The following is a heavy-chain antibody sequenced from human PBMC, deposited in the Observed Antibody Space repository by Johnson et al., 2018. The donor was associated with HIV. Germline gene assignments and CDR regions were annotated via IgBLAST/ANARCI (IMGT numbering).Heavy chain of an antibody. CDR2: INWNSNDM. J-gene: IGHJ3*02. V-gene: IGHV3-9*01. D-gene: IGHD1-1*01. CDR1: GFTFDDCA. Sequence: LGVSCAASGFTFDDCAIHRVRQAPGKGLEWVSGINWNSNDMGYADSVKGRFTISKDNAKDTVYLQMNSLKTEDTAVYYCTTDRYAFDIWGQGTLVTVSS. CDR3: TTDRYAFDI.